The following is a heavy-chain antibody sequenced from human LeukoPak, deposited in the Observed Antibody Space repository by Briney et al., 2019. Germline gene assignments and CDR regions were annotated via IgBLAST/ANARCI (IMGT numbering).Heavy chain of an antibody. Sequence: GESLRISCKGSGYSFTSYWISWVRQMPGKGLEWMGRIDPSDSYTNYSPSFQGHVTISADKSISTAYLQWSSLKASDTAMDYCASADYDSSGYYYFDYWGQGTLVTVSS. V-gene: IGHV5-10-1*01. CDR1: GYSFTSYW. CDR3: ASADYDSSGYYYFDY. D-gene: IGHD3-22*01. CDR2: IDPSDSYT. J-gene: IGHJ4*02.